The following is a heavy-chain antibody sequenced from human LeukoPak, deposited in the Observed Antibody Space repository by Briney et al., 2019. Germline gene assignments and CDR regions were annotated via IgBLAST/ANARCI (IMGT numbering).Heavy chain of an antibody. D-gene: IGHD6-19*01. CDR1: GFTISDHG. CDR2: ISHDGSVE. Sequence: GTSLRLSCEVSGFTISDHGTHWVRQAPGKGLEWVAMISHDGSVEYYLDSVKGRLTISRDDSKNTLYLQMNSLTTEDTAMYYCAKDWGASGWYNWFDPWGQGTQVTVSS. CDR3: AKDWGASGWYNWFDP. J-gene: IGHJ5*02. V-gene: IGHV3-30*18.